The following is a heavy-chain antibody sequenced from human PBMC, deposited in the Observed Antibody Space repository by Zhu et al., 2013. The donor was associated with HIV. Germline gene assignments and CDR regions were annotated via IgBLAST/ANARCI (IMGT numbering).Heavy chain of an antibody. CDR2: MNPNSGNT. CDR3: AIHVLRYFDWSHGAFDI. D-gene: IGHD3-9*01. V-gene: IGHV1-8*01. J-gene: IGHJ3*02. CDR1: GYSFTTYD. Sequence: QVLLVQSGAEVKKPGASVKVSCKASGYSFTTYDINWVRQATGQGLEWMGWMNPNSGNTGYAQKLQGRVTMTTDTSTSTAYMELRSLRSDDTAVYYCAIHVLRYFDWSHGAFDIWGQGTMVTVSS.